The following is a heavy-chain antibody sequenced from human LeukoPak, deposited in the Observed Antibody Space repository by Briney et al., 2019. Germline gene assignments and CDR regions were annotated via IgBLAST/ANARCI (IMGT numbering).Heavy chain of an antibody. Sequence: GSLRLSCAASGFTFSSYWMSWVRQAPGKGLEWVANIKQDGSEKYYVDSVKGRFTISRDNAKNSLYLQMNSLRAEDTAVYYCLSGYDSGSFDYWGQGTLVTVSS. CDR1: GFTFSSYW. J-gene: IGHJ4*02. D-gene: IGHD5-12*01. CDR2: IKQDGSEK. CDR3: LSGYDSGSFDY. V-gene: IGHV3-7*02.